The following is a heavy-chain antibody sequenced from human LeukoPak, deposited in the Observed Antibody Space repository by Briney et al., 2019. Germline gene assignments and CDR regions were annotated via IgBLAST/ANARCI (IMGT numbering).Heavy chain of an antibody. V-gene: IGHV3-48*04. CDR2: ISSSSSTI. J-gene: IGHJ4*02. CDR3: ARELTNYYDSSGYPTFFDY. CDR1: GFTFSSYS. D-gene: IGHD3-22*01. Sequence: GRSLRLSCAASGFTFSSYSMNWVRQAPGKGLEWVSYISSSSSTIYYADSVKGRFTISRDNAKNSLYLQMNSLRAEDTAVYYCARELTNYYDSSGYPTFFDYWGQGTLVTVSS.